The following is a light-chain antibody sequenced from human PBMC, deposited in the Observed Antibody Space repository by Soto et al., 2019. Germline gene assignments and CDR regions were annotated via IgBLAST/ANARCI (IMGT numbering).Light chain of an antibody. J-gene: IGKJ1*01. Sequence: DILLTQSPGSLALSPGDVVTLSCSASQSISSRFLAWYQQKHGQAPSLLIYDESNRATGIQARFSGSGSATDFTLTISRLQPEDFEVYYCKQYGSYSTVGKGTKVDIK. CDR2: DES. V-gene: IGKV3-20*01. CDR1: QSISSRF. CDR3: KQYGSYST.